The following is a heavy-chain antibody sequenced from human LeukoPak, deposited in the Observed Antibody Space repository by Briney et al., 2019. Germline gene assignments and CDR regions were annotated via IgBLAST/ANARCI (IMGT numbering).Heavy chain of an antibody. V-gene: IGHV3-23*01. CDR3: AREPYYDCSGSFDY. CDR1: GFTFSTYA. J-gene: IGHJ4*02. CDR2: INGRGVST. Sequence: GRSPRLSCAASGFTFSTYAVSWVRQAPGKGLEWVSCINGRGVSTYYADSVKGRFTIARDNSKNTLSLQMNSLRAEDTAVYYCAREPYYDCSGSFDYWGQGTLVNVSS. D-gene: IGHD3-22*01.